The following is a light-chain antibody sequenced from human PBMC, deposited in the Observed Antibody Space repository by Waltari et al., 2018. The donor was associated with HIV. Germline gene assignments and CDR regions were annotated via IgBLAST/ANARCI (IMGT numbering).Light chain of an antibody. V-gene: IGLV2-14*03. J-gene: IGLJ1*01. Sequence: QSALTQPASVSGSPGQSITISCTGTSSDVGGYNSVAWYQQHPGKAPKLIIYDVSNRPSGVPYRFSGSKSGNTASLTISVLQAEDEADYYCKSKTSSSTPCVFGTGTKVTVL. CDR1: SSDVGGYNS. CDR2: DVS. CDR3: KSKTSSSTPCV.